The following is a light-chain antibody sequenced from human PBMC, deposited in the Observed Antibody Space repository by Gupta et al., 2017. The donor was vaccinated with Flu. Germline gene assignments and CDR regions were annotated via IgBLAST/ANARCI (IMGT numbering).Light chain of an antibody. CDR2: KAS. CDR3: QQYKNYPWT. V-gene: IGKV1-5*03. CDR1: QNIESW. Sequence: PSTSSASAGARVTITCRASQNIESWLAWYQQRPGKAPRLLIYKASELQSGVPSRFSGSGSETEFTLAISSLQPDDVATYYCQQYKNYPWTFGQGTKV. J-gene: IGKJ1*01.